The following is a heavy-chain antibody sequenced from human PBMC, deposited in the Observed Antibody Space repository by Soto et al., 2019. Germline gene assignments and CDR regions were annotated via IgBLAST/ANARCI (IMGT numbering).Heavy chain of an antibody. D-gene: IGHD4-17*01. V-gene: IGHV3-30*18. CDR2: ISYDGSKK. Sequence: GGSLRLSCAASGFTFINYGLHWVRQAPGKGLEWVAGISYDGSKKYYADSVKGQFTISRDSSTNTLFLQMNSLRAEDTAVYYCAKEVPTTVVTGYYYGMDVWGQGTTVTVSS. CDR1: GFTFINYG. CDR3: AKEVPTTVVTGYYYGMDV. J-gene: IGHJ6*02.